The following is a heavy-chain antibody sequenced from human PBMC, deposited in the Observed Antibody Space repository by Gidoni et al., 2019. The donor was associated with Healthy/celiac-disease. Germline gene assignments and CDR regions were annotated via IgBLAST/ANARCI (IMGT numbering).Heavy chain of an antibody. CDR1: GFTFSSYS. CDR2: ISSSSSTI. D-gene: IGHD3-3*01. Sequence: EVQLVESGGGLVQPGGSLRLSCAASGFTFSSYSMNWVRQAPGKGLEWVSYISSSSSTIYYADSVKGRFTISRDNAKNSLYLQMTSLRDEDTAVYYCARNDFWSGIGVDYWGQGTLVTVSS. CDR3: ARNDFWSGIGVDY. V-gene: IGHV3-48*02. J-gene: IGHJ4*02.